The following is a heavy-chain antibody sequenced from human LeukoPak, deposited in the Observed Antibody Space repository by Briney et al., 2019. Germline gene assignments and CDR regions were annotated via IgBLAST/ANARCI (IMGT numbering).Heavy chain of an antibody. CDR2: IYYSGST. D-gene: IGHD6-13*01. CDR1: GGSISSGGYY. V-gene: IGHV4-31*03. CDR3: ARNRQQLPQYYYFDY. Sequence: SSGTLSLTCTVSGGSISSGGYYWSWIRQHPGKGLEWIGYIYYSGSTYYNPSLKSRVTISVDTSKNQFSLKLSSVTAADTAVYYCARNRQQLPQYYYFDYWGQGTLVTVSS. J-gene: IGHJ4*02.